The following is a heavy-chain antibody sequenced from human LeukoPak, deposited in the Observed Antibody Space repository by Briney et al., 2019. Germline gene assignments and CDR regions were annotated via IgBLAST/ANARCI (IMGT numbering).Heavy chain of an antibody. Sequence: PGGSLRLSCVASGFTLRSYVMNWVRQTPGKGLEWVSSISGSGDSTFYADSVKGRFTISRDNSKSTLYIQMNSLRAEDTAVYYCARAKPKNMVRGLIMRRESRYYFDYWGQGTLVTVSS. V-gene: IGHV3-23*01. CDR2: ISGSGDST. CDR3: ARAKPKNMVRGLIMRRESRYYFDY. CDR1: GFTLRSYV. J-gene: IGHJ4*02. D-gene: IGHD3-10*01.